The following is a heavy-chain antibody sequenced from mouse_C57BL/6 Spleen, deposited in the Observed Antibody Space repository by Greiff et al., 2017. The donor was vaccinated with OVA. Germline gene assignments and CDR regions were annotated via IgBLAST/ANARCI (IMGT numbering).Heavy chain of an antibody. D-gene: IGHD1-1*01. V-gene: IGHV5-9*01. J-gene: IGHJ1*03. CDR2: ISGGGGNT. CDR1: GFTFSSYT. Sequence: EVKLVESGGGLVKPGGSLKLSCAASGFTFSSYTMSWVRQTPEKRLEWVATISGGGGNTYYPDSVKGRFTISRDNAKNTLYRQMSSLRSEDTALYYCARRATVVAHWYFDVWGTGTTVTVSS. CDR3: ARRATVVAHWYFDV.